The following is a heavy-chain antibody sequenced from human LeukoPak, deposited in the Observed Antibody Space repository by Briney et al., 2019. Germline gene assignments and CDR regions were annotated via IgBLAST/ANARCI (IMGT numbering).Heavy chain of an antibody. CDR1: GFTFSSYE. V-gene: IGHV3-48*03. CDR2: ISSSGSTI. D-gene: IGHD3-22*01. Sequence: GGSLRLSCAASGFTFSSYEMNWVRQAPGKGLEWVSYISSSGSTIYYADSVKGRFTISRDNAKNSLYLQMNSLRAEDTAVYYCARDGWNYYDSSGYYDYFDCWGQGTLVAVSS. CDR3: ARDGWNYYDSSGYYDYFDC. J-gene: IGHJ4*02.